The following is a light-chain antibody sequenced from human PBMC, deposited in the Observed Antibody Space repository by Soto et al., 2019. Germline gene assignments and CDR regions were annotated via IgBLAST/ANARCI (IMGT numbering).Light chain of an antibody. CDR3: QQYGSSPGT. V-gene: IGKV3-20*01. Sequence: VVTHSRGTLSLSPGERATLSCRASQSVSSSYFAWYQQKPGQAPRLLTYGASSRATGIPDRFSGSGSGTDFTLTISRLEPEDFAVYYCQQYGSSPGTFGQGTRLEIK. CDR2: GAS. CDR1: QSVSSSY. J-gene: IGKJ5*01.